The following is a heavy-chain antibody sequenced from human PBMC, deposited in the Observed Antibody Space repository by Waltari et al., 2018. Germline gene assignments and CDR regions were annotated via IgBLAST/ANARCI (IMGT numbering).Heavy chain of an antibody. CDR1: GGTFSTYA. J-gene: IGHJ4*02. V-gene: IGHV1-69*12. Sequence: QVQLVQSGAEVKKPGSSVKVSCKASGGTFSTYAIRRVQQAPGQGLEWMGGIIPIFGTPNYAPKFQGRLIISADESTSTAYMELSSLRSQDTAVYYCARDKEVGSASGDINFFDYWGQGTLVAVSS. D-gene: IGHD2-15*01. CDR2: IIPIFGTP. CDR3: ARDKEVGSASGDINFFDY.